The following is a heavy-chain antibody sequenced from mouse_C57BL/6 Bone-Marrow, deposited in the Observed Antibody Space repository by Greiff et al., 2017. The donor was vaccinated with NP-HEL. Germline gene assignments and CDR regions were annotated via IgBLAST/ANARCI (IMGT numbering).Heavy chain of an antibody. D-gene: IGHD1-1*01. CDR3: VRGDYYGAY. Sequence: VQLKESGGGLVQPKGSLKLSCAASGFSFNTYAMNWVRQAPGKGLEWVARIRSKSNNYATYYADSVKDRFTISRDDSESMLYLQMNNLKTEDTAMYYCVRGDYYGAYWGQGTLVTVSA. J-gene: IGHJ3*01. CDR2: IRSKSNNYAT. CDR1: GFSFNTYA. V-gene: IGHV10-1*01.